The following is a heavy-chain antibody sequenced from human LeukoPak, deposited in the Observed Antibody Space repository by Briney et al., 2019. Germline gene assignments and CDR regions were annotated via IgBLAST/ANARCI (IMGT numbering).Heavy chain of an antibody. J-gene: IGHJ4*02. V-gene: IGHV5-51*01. CDR3: ARRYSYDSSGYYWAFDY. CDR2: IYPGDSDT. D-gene: IGHD3-22*01. Sequence: GESLKISCKGSGYSFTSYWIGWVRQMPGKGLECIGIIYPGDSDTRYSPSFQGQVTISADKSISTAYLQWSSLKASDTAMYYCARRYSYDSSGYYWAFDYWGQGTLVTVSS. CDR1: GYSFTSYW.